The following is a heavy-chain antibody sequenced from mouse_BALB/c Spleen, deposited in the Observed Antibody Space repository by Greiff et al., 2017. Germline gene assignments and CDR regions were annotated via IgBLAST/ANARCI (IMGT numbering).Heavy chain of an antibody. J-gene: IGHJ2*01. Sequence: EVQVVESGGGLVKPGGSLKLSCAASGFAFSSYDMSWVRQTPEKRLEWVAYISSGGGSTYYPDTVKGRFTISRDNAKNTLYLQMSSLKSEDTAMYYCARQGHYYGSYYFDYWGQGTTLTVSS. CDR1: GFAFSSYD. CDR3: ARQGHYYGSYYFDY. CDR2: ISSGGGST. D-gene: IGHD1-2*01. V-gene: IGHV5-12-1*01.